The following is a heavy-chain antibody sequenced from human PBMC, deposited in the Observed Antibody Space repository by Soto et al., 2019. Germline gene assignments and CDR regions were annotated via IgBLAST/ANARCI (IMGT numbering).Heavy chain of an antibody. CDR1: GGIFGSHG. D-gene: IGHD3-22*01. V-gene: IGHV1-69*01. CDR2: FIPIFRTL. J-gene: IGHJ3*01. Sequence: QVQLIQSGAEVKKPGSSVRVSCTASGGIFGSHGFSWVRQAPGQRLEWVGGFIPIFRTLTYTEKFQARVRIAADESTNTVYWDLSSLTSEDTAVYYCVRDRRIYYSDPHDEFVASDYEVWGQGTMVSVSS. CDR3: VRDRRIYYSDPHDEFVASDYEV.